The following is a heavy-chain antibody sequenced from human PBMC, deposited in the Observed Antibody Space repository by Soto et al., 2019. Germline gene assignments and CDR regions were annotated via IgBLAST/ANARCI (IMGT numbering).Heavy chain of an antibody. CDR2: IYPGDSDT. J-gene: IGHJ6*02. Sequence: PXELVRMGCTGSGDRFTGYGSGLVRQMPGKGLEWMGIIYPGDSDTRYSPSFQGQVTISADKSISTAYLQWSSLKASDTAMYYCARRSNYYYYGMDVWGQGTTVTVSS. D-gene: IGHD4-4*01. V-gene: IGHV5-51*01. CDR1: GDRFTGYG. CDR3: ARRSNYYYYGMDV.